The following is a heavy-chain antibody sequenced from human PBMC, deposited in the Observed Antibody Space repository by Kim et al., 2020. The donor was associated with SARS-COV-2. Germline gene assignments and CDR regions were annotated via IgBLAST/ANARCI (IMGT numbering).Heavy chain of an antibody. CDR3: AKGIVAPYYYYGMDV. Sequence: ADSVKGRVTISGDNSKNTLYLEMINLSAEDTAVYYCAKGIVAPYYYYGMDVWGQGTTVTVSS. D-gene: IGHD5-12*01. V-gene: IGHV3-23*01. J-gene: IGHJ6*02.